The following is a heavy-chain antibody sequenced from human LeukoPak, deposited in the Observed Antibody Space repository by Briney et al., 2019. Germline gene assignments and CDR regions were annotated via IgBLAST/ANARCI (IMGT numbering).Heavy chain of an antibody. CDR2: ISSSSSYI. V-gene: IGHV3-21*01. J-gene: IGHJ5*02. CDR3: ASSSSWYYYDSSGYS. CDR1: GFTFSSYS. D-gene: IGHD3-22*01. Sequence: GGSLRLSCAASGFTFSSYSMNWVRQAPGKGLEWVSSISSSSSYIYYADSVEGRFTISRDNAKNSLYLQMNSLRAEDTAVYYCASSSSWYYYDSSGYSWGQGTLVTVSS.